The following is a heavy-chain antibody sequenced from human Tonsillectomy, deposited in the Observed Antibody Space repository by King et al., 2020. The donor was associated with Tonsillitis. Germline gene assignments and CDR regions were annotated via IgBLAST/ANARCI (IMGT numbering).Heavy chain of an antibody. CDR1: GFTFSSYG. V-gene: IGHV3-30*18. J-gene: IGHJ4*02. CDR3: AKDGGPKPHNIAVADPIDY. D-gene: IGHD6-19*01. Sequence: VQLVESGGGVVQPGRSLRLSCAASGFTFSSYGMHWVRQAPGKGLEWVAVISYDGSNKYYADSVKGRFTISRDNSKNTLYLQMNSLRAEDTAVYYCAKDGGPKPHNIAVADPIDYWGQGTLVTVSS. CDR2: ISYDGSNK.